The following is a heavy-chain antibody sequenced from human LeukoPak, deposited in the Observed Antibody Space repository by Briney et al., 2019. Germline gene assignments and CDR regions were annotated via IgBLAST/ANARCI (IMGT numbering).Heavy chain of an antibody. D-gene: IGHD3-16*02. Sequence: PGGSLRLSCAASGFTFSLFAMHWVRQSPGKGLEWVAAISYDGKDKFYADSVQGRFTFSRDNSKNTLSLQMNSLRAEDTALYYCARDRGGIGYYMDVWGKGTTVTVSS. V-gene: IGHV3-30*04. CDR3: ARDRGGIGYYMDV. CDR1: GFTFSLFA. J-gene: IGHJ6*03. CDR2: ISYDGKDK.